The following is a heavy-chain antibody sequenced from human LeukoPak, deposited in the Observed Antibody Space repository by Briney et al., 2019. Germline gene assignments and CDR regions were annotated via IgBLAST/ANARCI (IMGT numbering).Heavy chain of an antibody. CDR1: GFSFSNYN. J-gene: IGHJ5*02. V-gene: IGHV3-48*01. CDR3: ARDLLRFLGQVGWFDP. CDR2: ISSSSSTI. Sequence: PGGSLRLSCAASGFSFSNYNMNWVRQAPGKGLEWVSYISSSSSTIYYADSVKGRFSISRDNAKNSLYLQMNSLRAEDTAVYYCARDLLRFLGQVGWFDPWGQGTLVTVSS. D-gene: IGHD3-3*01.